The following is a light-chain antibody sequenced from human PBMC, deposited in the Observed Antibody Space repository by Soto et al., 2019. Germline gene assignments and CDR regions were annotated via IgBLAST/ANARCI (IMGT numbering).Light chain of an antibody. V-gene: IGLV1-44*01. CDR2: RSN. CDR1: SSNIGGNA. CDR3: EAWDDSLKGPV. J-gene: IGLJ3*02. Sequence: QSVLTQPPSTSGTPGQRVTISCSGSSSNIGGNAVNWYQQLPGTAPKLLMYRSNQRPSGVPDRFSGSKSGTSASLAISGLQSEDEADYYCEAWDDSLKGPVFGGGTTLTVL.